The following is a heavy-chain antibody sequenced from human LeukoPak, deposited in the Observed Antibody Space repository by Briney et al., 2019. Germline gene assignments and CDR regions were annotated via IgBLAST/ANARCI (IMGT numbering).Heavy chain of an antibody. CDR3: ARELVVVTALGAFDI. V-gene: IGHV1-18*01. CDR1: GYTFTSYG. CDR2: ISAYNGNT. Sequence: ASVKVSCKASGYTFTSYGISWVRQAPGQGLEWMEWISAYNGNTNYAQKLQGRVTMTTDTSTSTAYMELRSLRSDDTAVYYCARELVVVTALGAFDIWGQGTMVTVSS. D-gene: IGHD2-21*02. J-gene: IGHJ3*02.